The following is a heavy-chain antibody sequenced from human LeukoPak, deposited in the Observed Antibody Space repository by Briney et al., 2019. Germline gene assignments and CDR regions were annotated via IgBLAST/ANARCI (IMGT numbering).Heavy chain of an antibody. J-gene: IGHJ4*02. CDR2: ISGSGGST. D-gene: IGHD3-22*01. V-gene: IGHV3-23*01. Sequence: PGGSLRLSCAASGFTFSSYAMSWVRQAPGKGLDWVSAISGSGGSTYYADSVKGRFTISRDTSKTTLYLQMNTLRAEDTAVYYCAKDYSSGYSYYFDYWGQGTLVTVSS. CDR3: AKDYSSGYSYYFDY. CDR1: GFTFSSYA.